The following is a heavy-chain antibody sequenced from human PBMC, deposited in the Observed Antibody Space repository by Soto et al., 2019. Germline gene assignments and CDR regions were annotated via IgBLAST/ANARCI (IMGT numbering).Heavy chain of an antibody. V-gene: IGHV3-43*02. CDR1: GFTFDDYA. Sequence: GGSLRLSCAASGFTFDDYAMHWVRQAPGKGLEWVSLISGDGGSTYYADSVKGRFTISRDNSKNSLYLQMNSLRTEDTALYYCAKDPRGLGINYYYYGMDVWGQGTTVTVSS. CDR2: ISGDGGST. CDR3: AKDPRGLGINYYYYGMDV. J-gene: IGHJ6*02. D-gene: IGHD7-27*01.